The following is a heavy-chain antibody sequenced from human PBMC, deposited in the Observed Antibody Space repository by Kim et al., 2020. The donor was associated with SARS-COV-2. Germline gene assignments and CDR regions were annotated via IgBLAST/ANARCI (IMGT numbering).Heavy chain of an antibody. V-gene: IGHV1-3*01. CDR3: ARYGSGSQASPPFYYYYGMDV. Sequence: ASVKVSCKASGYTFTSYAMHWVRQAPGQRLEWMGWINAGNGNTKYSQKFQGRVTITRDTSASTAYMELSSLRSEDTAVYYCARYGSGSQASPPFYYYYGMDVWGQGTTVTVSS. J-gene: IGHJ6*02. CDR2: INAGNGNT. CDR1: GYTFTSYA. D-gene: IGHD3-10*01.